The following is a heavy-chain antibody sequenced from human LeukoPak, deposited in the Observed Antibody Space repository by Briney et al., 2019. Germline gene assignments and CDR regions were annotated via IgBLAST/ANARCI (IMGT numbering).Heavy chain of an antibody. CDR3: ARDPSYYDSSGTYYFDY. V-gene: IGHV1-18*01. CDR2: ISAYNGNT. D-gene: IGHD3-22*01. CDR1: GYTFTSYG. J-gene: IGHJ4*02. Sequence: ASVKVSCKASGYTFTSYGISWVRQAPGQGLEWMGWISAYNGNTNYAQKLQGRVTMTTDTSTSTAYMELRSLRSDDTAVYYCARDPSYYDSSGTYYFDYWGQGTLVTVSS.